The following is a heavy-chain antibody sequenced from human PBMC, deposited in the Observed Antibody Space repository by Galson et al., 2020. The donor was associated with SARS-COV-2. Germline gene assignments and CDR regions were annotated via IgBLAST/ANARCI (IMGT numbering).Heavy chain of an antibody. V-gene: IGHV3-21*01. CDR1: GLAFNKYT. CDR2: MSSSGTPL. CDR3: ARAVGTAAFYYWYFDL. D-gene: IGHD6-13*01. Sequence: GGSLRLSCTASGLAFNKYTMNWVRQAPGKGPEWLSSMSSSGTPLFYAASVRGRFTISRDDARNSLYLQMNSLSAEDTAVYYCARAVGTAAFYYWYFDLWGRGTLVTVSS. J-gene: IGHJ2*01.